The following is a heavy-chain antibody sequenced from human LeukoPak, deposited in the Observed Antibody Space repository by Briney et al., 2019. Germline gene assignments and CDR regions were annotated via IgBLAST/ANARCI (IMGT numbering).Heavy chain of an antibody. J-gene: IGHJ4*02. CDR2: ISSSSSTI. D-gene: IGHD3-3*01. V-gene: IGHV3-48*02. CDR1: GFAFSSYS. Sequence: GGSLRLSCAASGFAFSSYSMNWVRQAPGKGLERVSYISSSSSTIYYADSVKGRFTISRDNAKNSLYLQMNSLRDEDTAVYYCARDRVTIFGVVNLDYWGQGTLVTVSS. CDR3: ARDRVTIFGVVNLDY.